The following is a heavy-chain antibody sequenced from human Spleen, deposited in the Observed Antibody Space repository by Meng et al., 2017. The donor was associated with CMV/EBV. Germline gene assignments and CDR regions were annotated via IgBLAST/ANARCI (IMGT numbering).Heavy chain of an antibody. Sequence: GGSLRLSCAASGFTFSSYWMHWVRQAPGKGLVWVSRINSDGSSTSYADSVKGRFTISRDNAKNTLYLQMNSLRAEDTAVYYCARDAVVGPTSRSGIGYFDQWGQGTLVTVSS. V-gene: IGHV3-74*01. CDR1: GFTFSSYW. D-gene: IGHD1-26*01. CDR3: ARDAVVGPTSRSGIGYFDQ. CDR2: INSDGSST. J-gene: IGHJ4*02.